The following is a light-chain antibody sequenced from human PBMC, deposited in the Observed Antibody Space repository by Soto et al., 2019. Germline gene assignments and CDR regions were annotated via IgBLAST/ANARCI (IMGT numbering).Light chain of an antibody. V-gene: IGLV1-44*01. J-gene: IGLJ1*01. CDR3: AAWDDSLNGFYV. Sequence: QSVLTQPPSASGTPGQRVTISCSGGSSNIGSNTVNWYQQLPGTAPKLIIYSNNQRPSGVPDRFSGSKSGTSASLAISGLQSKDEADYSCAAWDDSLNGFYVFGTGTKLTVL. CDR2: SNN. CDR1: SSNIGSNT.